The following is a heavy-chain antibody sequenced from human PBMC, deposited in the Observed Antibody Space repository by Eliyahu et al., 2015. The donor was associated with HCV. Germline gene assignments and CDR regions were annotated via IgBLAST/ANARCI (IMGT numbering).Heavy chain of an antibody. CDR3: ARDQYSSGWSAGDI. Sequence: LEWIGRIYTSGSTNYNPSLKSRVTISVDTSKNQFSLKLSSVTAADTAVYYCARDQYSSGWSAGDIWGQGTMVTVSS. D-gene: IGHD6-19*01. V-gene: IGHV4-61*02. J-gene: IGHJ3*02. CDR2: IYTSGST.